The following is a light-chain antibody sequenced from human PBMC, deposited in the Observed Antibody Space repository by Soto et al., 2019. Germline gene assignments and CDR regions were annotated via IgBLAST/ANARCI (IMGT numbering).Light chain of an antibody. V-gene: IGLV2-14*01. CDR1: SDDIGAYDR. J-gene: IGLJ1*01. Sequence: QSALTQPASVSGSPGQSITISCTGTSDDIGAYDRVSWFQQYPGEAPKIIIYEVSNRPSGISNRFSGSKSGNTASLTIAGLQTEDEADYFCSTFADKTYIFGSGTKVTVL. CDR3: STFADKTYI. CDR2: EVS.